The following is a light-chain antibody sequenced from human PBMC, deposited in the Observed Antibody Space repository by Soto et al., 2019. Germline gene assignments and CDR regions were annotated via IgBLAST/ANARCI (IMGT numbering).Light chain of an antibody. CDR2: EAS. Sequence: DIQMTQSPSSLSASVGDSVTITCRASQGISVYVAWYQQKPGKVPELLIYEASTLQSGVPSRFRGSGSGTYFTLTISTLQPEDVATYYCQNYNSAPYFFGQGTKLEIK. J-gene: IGKJ2*01. CDR3: QNYNSAPYF. V-gene: IGKV1-27*01. CDR1: QGISVY.